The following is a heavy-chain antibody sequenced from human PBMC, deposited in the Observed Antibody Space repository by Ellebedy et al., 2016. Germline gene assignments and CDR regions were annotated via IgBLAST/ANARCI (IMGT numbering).Heavy chain of an antibody. CDR2: ISYDGSNK. V-gene: IGHV3-30*03. CDR1: GFTFSSYG. CDR3: AQHGSGSGPHYYYGMDV. Sequence: GGSLRLSCAASGFTFSSYGMHWVRQAPGKGLEWVAVISYDGSNKYYADSVKGRFTISRDNSKNTQYLQMNSLRAEDTAVYYCAQHGSGSGPHYYYGMDVWGQGTTVTVSS. J-gene: IGHJ6*02. D-gene: IGHD3-10*01.